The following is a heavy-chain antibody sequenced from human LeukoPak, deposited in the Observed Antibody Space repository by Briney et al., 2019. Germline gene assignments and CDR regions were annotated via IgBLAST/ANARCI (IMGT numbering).Heavy chain of an antibody. J-gene: IGHJ5*02. CDR3: ARVGGSYRFDP. CDR1: GGSISSGGYS. D-gene: IGHD1-26*01. Sequence: PSETLSLTCAVSGGSISSGGYSWSWIRQPPGKGLEWIGFIYYSGSTYYNPSLKSRVNISVDTSKNQFSLKLSSVTAADTAVYYCARVGGSYRFDPWGQGTLVTVSS. V-gene: IGHV4-30-4*07. CDR2: IYYSGST.